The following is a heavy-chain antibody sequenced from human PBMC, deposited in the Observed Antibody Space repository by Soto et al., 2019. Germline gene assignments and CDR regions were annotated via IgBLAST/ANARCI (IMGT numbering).Heavy chain of an antibody. Sequence: EVQLLESGGGLVQPGGSLRLSCAASGFTFSRYAMSWVRQAPGKGLEWVSGISDSGGTTYYADSVKGRFTISRDNSKNTLYLQMNSLRAEDTAAYYCAKDQLVSSYFYYGMDVWGQGTTVTVSS. CDR2: ISDSGGTT. D-gene: IGHD6-13*01. V-gene: IGHV3-23*01. CDR1: GFTFSRYA. J-gene: IGHJ6*02. CDR3: AKDQLVSSYFYYGMDV.